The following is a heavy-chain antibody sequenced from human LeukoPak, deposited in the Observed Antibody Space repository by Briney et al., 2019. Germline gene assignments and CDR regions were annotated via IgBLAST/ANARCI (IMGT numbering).Heavy chain of an antibody. V-gene: IGHV1-3*04. Sequence: ASVKVSCKASGYTFTTYAIHWVRQAPGQRLEWMGWINTGNGNTKHSQNFQGRVTITRDTSASTAYMELSSLRSEDTAVYYCARHSLTYPAGFDYGGQGTLVTVSS. D-gene: IGHD2/OR15-2a*01. CDR3: ARHSLTYPAGFDY. CDR2: INTGNGNT. CDR1: GYTFTTYA. J-gene: IGHJ4*02.